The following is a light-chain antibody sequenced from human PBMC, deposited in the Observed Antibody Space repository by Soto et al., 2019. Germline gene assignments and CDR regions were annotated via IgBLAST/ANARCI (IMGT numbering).Light chain of an antibody. Sequence: EIVLTQSPGTLSFSPGERATLSCKARQSVSSNYLAWYQQKPGQAPSLLIYGASSRATGIPDRDSGSGSGTDFTLTISRLEPEELAVYDCHQYGISRRTFGQETKLAI. CDR3: HQYGISRRT. V-gene: IGKV3-20*01. CDR2: GAS. J-gene: IGKJ2*01. CDR1: QSVSSNY.